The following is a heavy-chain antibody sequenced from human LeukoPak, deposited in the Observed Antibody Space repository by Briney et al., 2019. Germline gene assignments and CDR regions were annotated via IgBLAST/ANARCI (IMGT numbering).Heavy chain of an antibody. Sequence: GGSLRLSCAASGFTFSSYAMHWVRQAPGKGLEWVAVISYDGSNKYYADSVKGRFTISRDNSKNTLYLQMNSLRAEDTAVYYCARAAAAGTLYDAFDIWGQGTMVTVSS. CDR2: ISYDGSNK. V-gene: IGHV3-30*01. CDR3: ARAAAAGTLYDAFDI. J-gene: IGHJ3*02. D-gene: IGHD6-13*01. CDR1: GFTFSSYA.